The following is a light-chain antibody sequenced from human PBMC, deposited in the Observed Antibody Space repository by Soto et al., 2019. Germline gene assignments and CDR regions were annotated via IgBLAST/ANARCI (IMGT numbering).Light chain of an antibody. CDR1: GSDVGGYNF. CDR3: SSFTSSNTVL. J-gene: IGLJ2*01. V-gene: IGLV2-14*01. CDR2: EVS. Sequence: QSVLTQPASVSGSPGQSITISCTGTGSDVGGYNFVSWYQQHPGKAPKLIIYEVSNRPSGVSNRFSGSKSGNTASLTISGLQAEDETDYYCSSFTSSNTVLFGGGTKLTVL.